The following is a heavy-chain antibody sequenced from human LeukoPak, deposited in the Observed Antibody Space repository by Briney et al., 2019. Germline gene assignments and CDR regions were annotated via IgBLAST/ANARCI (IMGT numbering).Heavy chain of an antibody. CDR3: TTVGGYCRGGSCYRDFDY. CDR2: IKSKADGEIT. J-gene: IGHJ4*02. V-gene: IGHV3-15*01. CDR1: GFAFSNAW. D-gene: IGHD2-15*01. Sequence: GGSLRLSCAASGFAFSNAWMDWVRQAPGKGLEWVGHIKSKADGEITDYAAPAKGRFTISRDDSKNTLFLQMNSLKTEDTALYYCTTVGGYCRGGSCYRDFDYWGQGTLVTVSS.